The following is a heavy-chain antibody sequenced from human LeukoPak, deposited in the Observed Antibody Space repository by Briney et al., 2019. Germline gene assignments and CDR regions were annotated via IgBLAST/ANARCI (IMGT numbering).Heavy chain of an antibody. D-gene: IGHD6-6*01. V-gene: IGHV3-74*01. CDR3: ARALIAARTSYFDY. J-gene: IGHJ4*02. Sequence: GGSLRLSCAASGFTFSNYWMHWVRQAPGKGLVWVSRINSDGSSTSYADSVKGRFTISRDNAKNTLYLQMNSLRAEDAAVYYCARALIAARTSYFDYWGQGTLVTVSS. CDR2: INSDGSST. CDR1: GFTFSNYW.